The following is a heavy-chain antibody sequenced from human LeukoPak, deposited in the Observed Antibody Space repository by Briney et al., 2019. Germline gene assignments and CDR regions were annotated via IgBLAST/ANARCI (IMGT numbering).Heavy chain of an antibody. V-gene: IGHV1-18*01. CDR3: ASSSRAGWLLYHYAFDY. CDR1: GYTFTTYD. D-gene: IGHD3-3*01. J-gene: IGHJ4*02. CDR2: ISAYNGNT. Sequence: GASVKVSCKASGYTFTTYDINWVRQAPGQGLEWMGWISAYNGNTNYAQKLQGRVTMTTDTSTSTAYMELRSLRSDDTAVYYCASSSRAGWLLYHYAFDYWGQGTLVTVSS.